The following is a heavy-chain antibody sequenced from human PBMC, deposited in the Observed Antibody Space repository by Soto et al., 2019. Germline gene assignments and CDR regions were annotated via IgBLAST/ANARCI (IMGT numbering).Heavy chain of an antibody. J-gene: IGHJ4*02. CDR3: ARDDCGSTSCHFDY. Sequence: QVQLVESGGGVVQPGRSLRLSCAASGFTFSSYGMHWVRQAPGKGLEWVAVIWYDGSNKYYADSVKGRFTISRDNSKNTLYLQMNSLRAEDTAVYYCARDDCGSTSCHFDYWGQGTLVTVSS. CDR2: IWYDGSNK. D-gene: IGHD2-2*01. V-gene: IGHV3-33*01. CDR1: GFTFSSYG.